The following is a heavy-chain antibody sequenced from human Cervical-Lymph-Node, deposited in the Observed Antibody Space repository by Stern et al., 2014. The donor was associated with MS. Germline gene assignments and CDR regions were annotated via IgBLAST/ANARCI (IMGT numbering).Heavy chain of an antibody. CDR3: AKDLGRGVVVVPLYGLDV. Sequence: EVQLVESGGGLVQPGGSLRLSCAASGFTFSTYAYSWVRKAPGQGLEWVSSISDSVFYTYYADSVKGRFTISRDNSKSMLYLEMQSLRAEDTAVYHCAKDLGRGVVVVPLYGLDVWGQGTTVTVSS. CDR1: GFTFSTYA. J-gene: IGHJ6*02. D-gene: IGHD2-2*01. CDR2: ISDSVFYT. V-gene: IGHV3-23*04.